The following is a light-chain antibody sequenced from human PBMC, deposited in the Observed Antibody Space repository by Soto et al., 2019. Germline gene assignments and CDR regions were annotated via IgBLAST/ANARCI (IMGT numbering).Light chain of an antibody. CDR1: QIIGTN. V-gene: IGKV3-15*01. CDR2: GAS. Sequence: ENVLTQSPATLSVSPGERATLSCRTSQIIGTNLAWYQQKPGQAPRLLIYGASTRATGFPARFSGSGSGTEFTLTISSLQSEDFAVYYCQHCNNWPITFGQGTRLEIK. J-gene: IGKJ5*01. CDR3: QHCNNWPIT.